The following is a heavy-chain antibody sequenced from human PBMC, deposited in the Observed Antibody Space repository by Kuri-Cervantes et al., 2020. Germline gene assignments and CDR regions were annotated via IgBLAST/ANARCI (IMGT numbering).Heavy chain of an antibody. Sequence: GPTLVKPTQTLTLTCTFSGFSLSTSGMCVSWIRQPPGKALEWLARIDWDDDKYYSTSLKTRLTISKDTSKNQVVLTMTNMDPVDTATYYCAHNPGSSGWYGWYFDYWGQGTLVTVSS. V-gene: IGHV2-70*12. CDR3: AHNPGSSGWYGWYFDY. J-gene: IGHJ4*02. D-gene: IGHD6-19*01. CDR1: GFSLSTSGMC. CDR2: IDWDDDK.